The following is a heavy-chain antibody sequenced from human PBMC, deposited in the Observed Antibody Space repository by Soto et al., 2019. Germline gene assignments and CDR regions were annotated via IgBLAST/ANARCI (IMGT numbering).Heavy chain of an antibody. CDR2: INPNSGGT. J-gene: IGHJ3*02. CDR1: GYTFTGYY. D-gene: IGHD2-2*03. CDR3: ARVPSGYCSSTSCFYAFDI. V-gene: IGHV1-2*04. Sequence: GASVKVSCKASGYTFTGYYMHWVRQAPGQGLEWMGWINPNSGGTNYAQKFQGWVTMTRDTSISTAYMELSRLRSDDTAVYYCARVPSGYCSSTSCFYAFDIWGQGTMVTVSS.